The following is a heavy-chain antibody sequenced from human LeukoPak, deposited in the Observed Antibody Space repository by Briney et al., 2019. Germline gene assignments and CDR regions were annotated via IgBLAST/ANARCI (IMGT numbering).Heavy chain of an antibody. V-gene: IGHV3-7*01. CDR2: IKQDGSEK. Sequence: GGSLRLSCAASGFTFSSYWMSWVRQAPGKGLEWVANIKQDGSEKYYVDSVKGRFTIPRDNAKNSLYLQMNSLRAEDTAVYYCARDGGYSYGYYYYYGMDVWGQGTTVTVSS. D-gene: IGHD5-18*01. J-gene: IGHJ6*02. CDR1: GFTFSSYW. CDR3: ARDGGYSYGYYYYYGMDV.